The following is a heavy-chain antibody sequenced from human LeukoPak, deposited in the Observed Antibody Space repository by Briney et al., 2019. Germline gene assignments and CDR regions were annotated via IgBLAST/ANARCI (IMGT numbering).Heavy chain of an antibody. Sequence: SVKVSCKASGGTFSSYAISWVRQAPGQGLEWMGRIIPIFGTANYAQKFQGRVSMTRDTSTTTVYMELSSLRSEDTAVYYCARPADYSNFLPDYLGQGTLVTVSS. D-gene: IGHD4-11*01. CDR2: IIPIFGTA. CDR3: ARPADYSNFLPDY. V-gene: IGHV1-69*05. CDR1: GGTFSSYA. J-gene: IGHJ4*02.